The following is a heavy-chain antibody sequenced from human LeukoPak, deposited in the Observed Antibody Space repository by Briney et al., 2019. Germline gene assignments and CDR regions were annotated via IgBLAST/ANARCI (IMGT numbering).Heavy chain of an antibody. D-gene: IGHD3-22*01. CDR2: ISGSGGST. CDR1: GFTFSSYA. CDR3: AKAEVVTYYYDSSGYYVDY. Sequence: PGGSLRLSCAASGFTFSSYAMSWVRQAPGKGLEWVSAISGSGGSTYYADSVKGRFTISRDNSKNTLYLQMNSLRAEDTAVYYCAKAEVVTYYYDSSGYYVDYWGQGTLVTVSS. J-gene: IGHJ4*02. V-gene: IGHV3-23*01.